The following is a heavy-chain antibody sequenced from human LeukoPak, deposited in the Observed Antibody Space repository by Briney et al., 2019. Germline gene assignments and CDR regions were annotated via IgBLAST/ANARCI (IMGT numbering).Heavy chain of an antibody. CDR3: ITPLPYSAQ. D-gene: IGHD2-21*01. CDR2: IKPETDGETT. Sequence: GGSLRLSCAASGFTFSNAYMNWVRRAPGKGLEWVGRIKPETDGETTEYAAPVKDRFSISRDDSKSMMYLQMNSLKTEDTAVYYCITPLPYSAQGGQGTLVTVSS. CDR1: GFTFSNAY. J-gene: IGHJ4*02. V-gene: IGHV3-15*07.